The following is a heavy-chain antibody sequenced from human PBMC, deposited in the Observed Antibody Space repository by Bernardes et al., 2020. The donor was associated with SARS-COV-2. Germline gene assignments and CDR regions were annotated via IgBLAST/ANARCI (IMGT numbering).Heavy chain of an antibody. Sequence: GGSLRLSCAASGFTFIDSWMTWVRQAPGKGLEYVANMNQDGSQTYYVDSVKGRFTISRDNARKSLHLQMNSLRAEDTAVYYCTRVAQPAPVYWGQGTLVTVSS. CDR3: TRVAQPAPVY. D-gene: IGHD4-17*01. CDR2: MNQDGSQT. V-gene: IGHV3-7*01. J-gene: IGHJ4*02. CDR1: GFTFIDSW.